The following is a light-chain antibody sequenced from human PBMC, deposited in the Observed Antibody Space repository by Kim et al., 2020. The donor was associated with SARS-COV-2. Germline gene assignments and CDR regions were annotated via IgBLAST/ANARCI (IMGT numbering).Light chain of an antibody. V-gene: IGKV1-39*01. CDR3: QQSYTTPRT. J-gene: IGKJ1*01. CDR2: AAS. CDR1: QSVSRY. Sequence: DIQMTQSPSSLSASVGDRVTISCRASQSVSRYLDWYQQKPGRAPKLLIYAASTLQSGVPSRFSGSGSDIDFTLTISRLQPAESSTYYWQQSYTTPRTFGQGTKVDIK.